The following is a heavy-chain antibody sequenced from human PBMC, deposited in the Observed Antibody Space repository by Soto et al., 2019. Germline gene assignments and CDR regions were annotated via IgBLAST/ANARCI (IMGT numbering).Heavy chain of an antibody. V-gene: IGHV3-74*01. J-gene: IGHJ4*02. D-gene: IGHD1-1*01. Sequence: WGPLRVSCEASGCIFINYGMHWVRQTPGTGLVWVSRISNDGSMTNYADSVKGRFTISRDNAKNTLYLQMNSLRAEDTAVYYCAKDLTWNQADYWGQGALVTVSS. CDR1: GCIFINYG. CDR2: ISNDGSMT. CDR3: AKDLTWNQADY.